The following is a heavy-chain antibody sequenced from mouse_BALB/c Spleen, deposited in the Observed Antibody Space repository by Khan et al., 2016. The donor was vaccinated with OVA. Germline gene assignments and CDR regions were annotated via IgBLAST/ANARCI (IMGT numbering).Heavy chain of an antibody. CDR2: MIYTGYT. CDR1: GDSITSGY. J-gene: IGHJ3*01. CDR3: ARSTYRYAFAY. D-gene: IGHD2-14*01. Sequence: EVQLQESGPSLVKPSQTLSLTCSVTGDSITSGYWSWIRKFPGNKLEYMGYMIYTGYTDYNPSLKSRIAIPRHTSTNQYYLQLNSVTAEDTATYYGARSTYRYAFAYWGQGTLVTVSA. V-gene: IGHV3-8*02.